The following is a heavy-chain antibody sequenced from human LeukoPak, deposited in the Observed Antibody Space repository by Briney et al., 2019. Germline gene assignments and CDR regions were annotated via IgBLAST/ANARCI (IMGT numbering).Heavy chain of an antibody. Sequence: PSETLSLTCAVYGGSFSGYYWIWIRQPPGKGLEWIGEINHSGSTNYNPSLKSRVTISVDTSKNQFSLKLSSVTAADTAVYYCAREVVPAADGGPYYFDYWGQGTLVTVSS. CDR1: GGSFSGYY. D-gene: IGHD2-2*01. J-gene: IGHJ4*02. CDR3: AREVVPAADGGPYYFDY. CDR2: INHSGST. V-gene: IGHV4-34*01.